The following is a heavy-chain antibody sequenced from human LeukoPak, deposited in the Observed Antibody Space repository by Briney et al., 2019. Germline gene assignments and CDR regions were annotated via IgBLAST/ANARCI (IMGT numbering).Heavy chain of an antibody. J-gene: IGHJ5*02. D-gene: IGHD6-19*01. Sequence: PGGSLRLSCAASGFTFSSYEMNWVRQAPGKGLEWVSYISSSGSTIYYADSVKGRFTISRDSAKNSLYLQMNSLRAEDTAVYYCARGSGSSGHNWFDPWGQGTLVTVSS. CDR2: ISSSGSTI. CDR3: ARGSGSSGHNWFDP. V-gene: IGHV3-48*03. CDR1: GFTFSSYE.